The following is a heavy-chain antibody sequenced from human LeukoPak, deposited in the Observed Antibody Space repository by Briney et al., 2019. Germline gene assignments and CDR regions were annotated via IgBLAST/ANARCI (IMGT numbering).Heavy chain of an antibody. D-gene: IGHD6-13*01. Sequence: ASETLSLTCTVSGVSISSYYWSWIRQPPGKGLELIGYIYYSGSTNYNPSLKSRVTISIDTSKNQLSLKLSSVTAVDTAVYYCARFSVAAAGTGWFDPWGQGTLVTVSA. J-gene: IGHJ5*02. CDR1: GVSISSYY. CDR2: IYYSGST. CDR3: ARFSVAAAGTGWFDP. V-gene: IGHV4-59*01.